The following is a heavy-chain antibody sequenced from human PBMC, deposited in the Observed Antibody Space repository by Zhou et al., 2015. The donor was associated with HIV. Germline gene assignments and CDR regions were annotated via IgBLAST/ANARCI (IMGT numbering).Heavy chain of an antibody. D-gene: IGHD2-15*01. J-gene: IGHJ5*02. Sequence: QVQLVQSGAEVKKPGASVKVSCKASGYTFTGYYMHWVRQAPGQGLEWMGWINPNSGGTNYAQKFQGWVTMTRDTSISTAYMELSRLRSEDTAVYYCARSSVVVVAATHLWFDPWGQGTLVTVSS. CDR1: GYTFTGYY. CDR3: ARSSVVVVAATHLWFDP. CDR2: INPNSGGT. V-gene: IGHV1-2*04.